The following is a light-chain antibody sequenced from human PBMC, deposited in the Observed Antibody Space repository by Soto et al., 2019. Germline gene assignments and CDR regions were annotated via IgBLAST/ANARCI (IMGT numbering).Light chain of an antibody. J-gene: IGKJ1*01. V-gene: IGKV1-5*01. CDR3: QQYTSYSRA. CDR2: DAS. CDR1: QSISHF. Sequence: DIQMTQSPSTLSASLVYRLTITCRASQSISHFLAWYQQKPGKVPKLLIYDASNLGSGVPSRFSGSGSGTDFTLTISGLQPDDFTTYYCQQYTSYSRAFGQGTKV.